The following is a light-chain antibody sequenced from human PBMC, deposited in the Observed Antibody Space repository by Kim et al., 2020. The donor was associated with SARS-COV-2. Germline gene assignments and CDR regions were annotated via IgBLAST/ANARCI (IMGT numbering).Light chain of an antibody. CDR1: NIGSKS. CDR3: QVWDSSGDHRV. J-gene: IGLJ3*02. Sequence: APGKTARITCGGNNIGSKSVHWYQQKPGQAPVLVIYYDSDRPSGIPERFSGSNSGNTATLTISRVEAGDEADYYCQVWDSSGDHRVFGGGTKLTVL. CDR2: YDS. V-gene: IGLV3-21*04.